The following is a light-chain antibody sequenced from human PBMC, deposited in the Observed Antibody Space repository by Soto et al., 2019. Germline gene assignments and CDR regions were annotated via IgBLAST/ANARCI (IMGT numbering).Light chain of an antibody. V-gene: IGLV1-40*01. CDR1: SSNIGAGYD. Sequence: QSVLAQPPSVSGAPGQKVTISCTGSSSNIGAGYDLHWYQQLPGTAPKLLLYGNNNRPSGVPDRFSGSKSGTSASLAITGLQAEDEADYYCSSYTSSSTLCVFGTGTKVTVL. CDR3: SSYTSSSTLCV. J-gene: IGLJ1*01. CDR2: GNN.